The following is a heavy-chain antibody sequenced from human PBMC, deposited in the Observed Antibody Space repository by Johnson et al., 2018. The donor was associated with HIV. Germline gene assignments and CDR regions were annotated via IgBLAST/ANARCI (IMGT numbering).Heavy chain of an antibody. D-gene: IGHD3-10*01. CDR2: VKSKTDGGTI. Sequence: MLLVESGGGVVQPGRSLRLSCAASGFTFGSYGMHWVRQAPGKGLEWVGRVKSKTDGGTIDYAAAVKGRFIISRDDSKNTLYLQMNGLKTEDTAVYYCTTMSALWFGDLHVFGDGFDIWGQGTMVTVSS. V-gene: IGHV3-15*01. CDR3: TTMSALWFGDLHVFGDGFDI. CDR1: GFTFGSYG. J-gene: IGHJ3*02.